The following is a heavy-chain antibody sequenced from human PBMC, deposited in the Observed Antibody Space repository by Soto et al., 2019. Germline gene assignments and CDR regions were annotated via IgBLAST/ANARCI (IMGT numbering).Heavy chain of an antibody. J-gene: IGHJ4*02. Sequence: EVQLLESGGDWVQPGGSLRLSCAASGFTFSIYAMSWVRQAPGEGLEWVSAISSSGDDTYYADSVKGRFTISRDNSKNTVHLQMNSLRGEDTAVYYCATRGRGSYDGSGHDWGQGTLVTVSS. CDR3: ATRGRGSYDGSGHD. CDR2: ISSSGDDT. CDR1: GFTFSIYA. D-gene: IGHD3-22*01. V-gene: IGHV3-23*01.